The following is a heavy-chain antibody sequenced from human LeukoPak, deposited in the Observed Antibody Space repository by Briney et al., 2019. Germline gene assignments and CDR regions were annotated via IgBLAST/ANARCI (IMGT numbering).Heavy chain of an antibody. Sequence: SVKVSCKASGFTFTSSAMQWVRQARGQRREWIGWIVVGSGNTNYAQKFQERVTITRDMSTSTAYMELSSLRSEDTAVYYCAASHYDTSGYCFDYWGQGTLVTVSS. CDR1: GFTFTSSA. CDR3: AASHYDTSGYCFDY. CDR2: IVVGSGNT. V-gene: IGHV1-58*02. D-gene: IGHD3-22*01. J-gene: IGHJ4*02.